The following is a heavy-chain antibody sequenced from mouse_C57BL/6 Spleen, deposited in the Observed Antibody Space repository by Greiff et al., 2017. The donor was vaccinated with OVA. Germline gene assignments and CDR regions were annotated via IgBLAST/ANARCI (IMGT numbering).Heavy chain of an antibody. CDR2: IDPSDSYT. CDR1: GYTFTSYW. CDR3: ARGGDSSAWFAY. V-gene: IGHV1-69*01. D-gene: IGHD3-2*02. J-gene: IGHJ3*01. Sequence: QVHVKQPGAELVMPGASVKLSCKASGYTFTSYWMHWVKQRPGQGLEWIGEIDPSDSYTNYNQKFKGKSTLTVDKSSSTAYMQLSSLTSEDSAVYYCARGGDSSAWFAYWGQGTLVTVSA.